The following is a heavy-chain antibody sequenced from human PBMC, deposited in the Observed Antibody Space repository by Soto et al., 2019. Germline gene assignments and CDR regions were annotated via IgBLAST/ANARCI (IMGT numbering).Heavy chain of an antibody. CDR2: IYYSGST. D-gene: IGHD5-12*01. V-gene: IGHV4-30-4*01. J-gene: IGHJ4*02. Sequence: TLSLTCSVSGGSINSGDYYWSWIRQSPGKGLEWIGYIYYSGSTYYNPSLKNRSTISIDTSKNQFFLDVDSVTAADTAVYYCARLYTGYEAFDYWGQGTLVTVSS. CDR3: ARLYTGYEAFDY. CDR1: GGSINSGDYY.